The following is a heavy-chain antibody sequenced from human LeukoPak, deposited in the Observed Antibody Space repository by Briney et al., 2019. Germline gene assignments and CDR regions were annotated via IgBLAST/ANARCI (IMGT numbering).Heavy chain of an antibody. Sequence: GGSLRLSCAASGFTFSSYAMSWVRQAPGKGLEWVSAISGSGGSTYYADSVKGRFTISRDNSKDTLYLQMNGLRAEDTAVYYCASLEGYGDYKWFDPWGQGTLVTVSS. J-gene: IGHJ5*02. V-gene: IGHV3-23*01. CDR2: ISGSGGST. CDR3: ASLEGYGDYKWFDP. D-gene: IGHD4-17*01. CDR1: GFTFSSYA.